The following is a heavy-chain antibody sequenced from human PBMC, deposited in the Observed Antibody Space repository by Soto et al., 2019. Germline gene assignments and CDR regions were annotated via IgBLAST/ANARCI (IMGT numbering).Heavy chain of an antibody. V-gene: IGHV3-30-3*01. CDR3: AGKVTRPSYYFDY. J-gene: IGHJ4*02. CDR2: ISYDGSNK. CDR1: GFTFSSYA. D-gene: IGHD2-21*02. Sequence: SLRLSCAASGFTFSSYAMHWVRQAPGKGLEWVAVISYDGSNKYYADSVKGRFTISRDNSKNTLYLQMNSLRAEDTAVYYCAGKVTRPSYYFDYWGQGTLVTVSS.